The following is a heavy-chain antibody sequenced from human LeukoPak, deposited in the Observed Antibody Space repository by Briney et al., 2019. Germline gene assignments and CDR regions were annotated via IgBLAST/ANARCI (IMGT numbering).Heavy chain of an antibody. V-gene: IGHV4-30-4*01. J-gene: IGHJ3*02. D-gene: IGHD6-13*01. Sequence: SQTLSLTCTVSGGTISSGDYYWSWIRQPPGKGLEWVGYIYYSGRTYYTPSLKSRVTISVDTSKNQFSLKLSSVTAADTAVYYCARVMPHEQQLPTIWGQGTMVTLSS. CDR3: ARVMPHEQQLPTI. CDR2: IYYSGRT. CDR1: GGTISSGDYY.